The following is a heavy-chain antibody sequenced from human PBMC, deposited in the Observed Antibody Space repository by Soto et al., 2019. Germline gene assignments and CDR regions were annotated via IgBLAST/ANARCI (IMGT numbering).Heavy chain of an antibody. CDR1: GFTFSDHY. Sequence: EVLLVESGGGLVQPGGSLRLSCAASGFTFSDHYMDWVRQAPGKGLEWVGRIRNKANSCTTEYAASVKGRFTISRDDSKNLLYLQMHSLKTEDTAMYYCATAGSSRSTYWGQGTLVTVSS. CDR3: ATAGSSRSTY. J-gene: IGHJ4*02. V-gene: IGHV3-72*01. CDR2: IRNKANSCTT. D-gene: IGHD2-15*01.